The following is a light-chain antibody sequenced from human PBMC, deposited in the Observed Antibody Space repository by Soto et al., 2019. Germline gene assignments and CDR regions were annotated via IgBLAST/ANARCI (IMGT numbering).Light chain of an antibody. CDR3: QQYNSYSWT. CDR2: KAS. CDR1: QSISSW. J-gene: IGKJ1*01. Sequence: DIQMTQSPSTLSAAVGERVTITCRASQSISSWLAWYQQKPGKAPKLLIYKASSLESGVPPRFSGRGSGTEFTLTINSLQPDDFATYYCQQYNSYSWTFGHGTKVEIK. V-gene: IGKV1-5*03.